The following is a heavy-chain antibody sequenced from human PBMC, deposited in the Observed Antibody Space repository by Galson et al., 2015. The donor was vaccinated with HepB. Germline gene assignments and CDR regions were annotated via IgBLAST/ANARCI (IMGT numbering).Heavy chain of an antibody. V-gene: IGHV3-33*06. CDR3: AKDDQLRHYYYYGMDV. CDR2: IWYDGSNK. D-gene: IGHD5-24*01. J-gene: IGHJ6*02. Sequence: SLRLSCAASGFTFSSYGIHWVRQAPGKGLEWVAVIWYDGSNKYYADSVKGRFTISRDNSKNTLYLQMNSLRAEDTAVYYCAKDDQLRHYYYYGMDVWGQGTTVTVSS. CDR1: GFTFSSYG.